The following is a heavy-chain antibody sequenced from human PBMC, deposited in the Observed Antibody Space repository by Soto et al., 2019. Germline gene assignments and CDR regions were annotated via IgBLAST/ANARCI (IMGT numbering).Heavy chain of an antibody. D-gene: IGHD3-10*01. Sequence: GASVKVSCKVSGYTLTELSMHWVRQAPGKGLEWMGGFDPEDGETIYAQKFQGRVTMTEDTSTDTAYMELRSLRSDDTAVYYCARDLGAYGSGEDAFDIWGQGTMVTVSS. CDR3: ARDLGAYGSGEDAFDI. J-gene: IGHJ3*02. CDR2: FDPEDGET. V-gene: IGHV1-24*01. CDR1: GYTLTELS.